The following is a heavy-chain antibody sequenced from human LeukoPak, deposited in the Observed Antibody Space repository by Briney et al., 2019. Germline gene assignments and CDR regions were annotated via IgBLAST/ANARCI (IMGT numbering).Heavy chain of an antibody. CDR3: AKDKEAGRGYAVFDY. J-gene: IGHJ4*02. CDR1: GFTFSSYG. D-gene: IGHD5-12*01. V-gene: IGHV3-33*06. Sequence: QPGRSLRLSCAASGFTFSSYGMHWVRRAPGKGLEWVAVIWYDGSNKYYADSVKGRFTISRDNSKNTLYLQMNSLRAEDTAVYYCAKDKEAGRGYAVFDYWGQGTLVTVSS. CDR2: IWYDGSNK.